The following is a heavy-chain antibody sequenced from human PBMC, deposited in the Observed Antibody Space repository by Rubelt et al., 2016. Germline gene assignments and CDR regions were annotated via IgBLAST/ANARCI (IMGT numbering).Heavy chain of an antibody. D-gene: IGHD6-13*01. V-gene: IGHV3-48*01. J-gene: IGHJ4*02. Sequence: EVQLVESGGGLVQPGGSLRLSCAASGFTVSSNYMSWVRQAPGKGLEWVSYISSSSSTIYYADSVKGVFTIPRDNAKNSLYLLRNSLRAEDTAVYYCAKDMGAAGTDFDYWGQGTLVTVSS. CDR2: ISSSSSTI. CDR1: GFTVSSNY. CDR3: AKDMGAAGTDFDY.